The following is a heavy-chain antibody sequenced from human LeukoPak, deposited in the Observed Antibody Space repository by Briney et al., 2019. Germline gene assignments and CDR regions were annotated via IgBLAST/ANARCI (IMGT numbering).Heavy chain of an antibody. V-gene: IGHV1-69*06. D-gene: IGHD2-15*01. CDR1: GGTFSSYA. Sequence: SVKVSCKASGGTFSSYAISWVRQAPGQGLEWMGGIIPIFGTANYAQKFQGRVTITADKSTSTAYMELSSLRSEDTAVYYCARDKLHCSDGSCYSDYYYYYMDVWGKGTTVTVSS. CDR3: ARDKLHCSDGSCYSDYYYYYMDV. J-gene: IGHJ6*03. CDR2: IIPIFGTA.